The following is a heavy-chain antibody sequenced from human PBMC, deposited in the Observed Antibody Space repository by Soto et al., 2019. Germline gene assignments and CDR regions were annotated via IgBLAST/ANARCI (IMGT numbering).Heavy chain of an antibody. CDR2: VNPNSGNT. CDR3: ARAALYSSSCPTS. D-gene: IGHD6-13*01. V-gene: IGHV1-8*01. CDR1: GYSFTSYD. J-gene: IGHJ4*02. Sequence: GASVRVSCNASGYSFTSYDINWVRQAPGQGVEGMGWVNPNSGNTGYAQKFKGRVTITVNTSISTAYMELSSPRSEDTAVYYCARAALYSSSCPTSWGQGTLVTVSS.